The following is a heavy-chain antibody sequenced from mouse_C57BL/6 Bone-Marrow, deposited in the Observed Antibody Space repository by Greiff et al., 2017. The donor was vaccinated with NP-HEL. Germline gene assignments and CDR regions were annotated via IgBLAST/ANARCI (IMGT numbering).Heavy chain of an antibody. V-gene: IGHV1-15*01. CDR2: IDPETGGT. Sequence: QVQLQQSGAELVRPGASVTLSCKASGSTFTDYEMHWVKQTPVHGLEWIGAIDPETGGTAYNQKFKGKAILTADKSSSTAYMELRSLTSEDSAVYYCTIYYSNYCYAMDYWGQGTSVTVSS. CDR1: GSTFTDYE. CDR3: TIYYSNYCYAMDY. J-gene: IGHJ4*01. D-gene: IGHD2-5*01.